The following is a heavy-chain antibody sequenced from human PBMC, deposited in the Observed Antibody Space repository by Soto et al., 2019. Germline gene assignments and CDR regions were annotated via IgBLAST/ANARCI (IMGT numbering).Heavy chain of an antibody. CDR1: GYTFTSYY. J-gene: IGHJ3*02. CDR2: INPSGGST. CDR3: ARVYGDYGAFDI. V-gene: IGHV1-46*03. D-gene: IGHD4-17*01. Sequence: ASVKVSCKASGYTFTSYYMHWVRQAPGQGLEWMGIINPSGGSTSYAQKFQGRVTMTRDTSTSTVYMELSSLRFEDTAVYYCARVYGDYGAFDIWGQGTMVTVSS.